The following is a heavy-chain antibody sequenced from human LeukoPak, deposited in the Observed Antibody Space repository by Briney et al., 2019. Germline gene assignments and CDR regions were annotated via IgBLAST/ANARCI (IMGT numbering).Heavy chain of an antibody. CDR3: ARDRLGETTEADAFDI. J-gene: IGHJ3*02. CDR1: GGSISSGFYY. D-gene: IGHD3-16*01. Sequence: SGTLSLTCSVSGGSISSGFYYWGWIRQHPGKGLEWIGYIYYSGSTYYNPSLRSRVSISGDTTKNQFSLKLTSVTAADTAVYYRARDRLGETTEADAFDIWGQGTMVTVS. V-gene: IGHV4-31*03. CDR2: IYYSGST.